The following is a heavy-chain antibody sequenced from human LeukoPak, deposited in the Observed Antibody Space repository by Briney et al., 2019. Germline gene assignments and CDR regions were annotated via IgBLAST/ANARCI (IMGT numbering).Heavy chain of an antibody. V-gene: IGHV3-7*01. CDR2: IKQDGSEK. Sequence: GGSLRLSCAASGFTFSSYWMSWVRQAPGKGLEWVANIKQDGSEKYYVDSVKGRFTISRDNAKNSLYLQMNSLRAEDTAVYYCARFTDCSSTSCYASYYFDYWGQGTLVTVSS. J-gene: IGHJ4*02. CDR1: GFTFSSYW. CDR3: ARFTDCSSTSCYASYYFDY. D-gene: IGHD2-2*01.